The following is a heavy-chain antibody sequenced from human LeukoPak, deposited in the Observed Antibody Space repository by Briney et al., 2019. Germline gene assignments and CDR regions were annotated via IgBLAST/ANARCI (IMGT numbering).Heavy chain of an antibody. CDR1: GFTVSNHC. CDR3: AREVEVGLGFDY. V-gene: IGHV3-74*01. D-gene: IGHD3-22*01. Sequence: GGSLRLSCASSGFTVSNHCMHWVRQAPGKGLVWVSRICSDGTKYYADSVKGRFTISRDDAKNTPSLQMSSLRAEDTAVYYCAREVEVGLGFDYWGQGSLVTVSS. CDR2: ICSDGTK. J-gene: IGHJ4*02.